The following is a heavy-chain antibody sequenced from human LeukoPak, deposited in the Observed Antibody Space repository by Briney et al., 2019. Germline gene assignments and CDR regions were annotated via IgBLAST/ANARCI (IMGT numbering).Heavy chain of an antibody. CDR2: ITAGGVST. Sequence: PGGSLRLSCVASGFIFSTYGMSWVRRAPEKGLEWVSTITAGGVSTYYADSVKGRFAISRDNSKNTLYLQMNSLRAEDTAIYYCVKGRYCGGTSCSYFDCWGQGTLVTFSS. V-gene: IGHV3-23*01. D-gene: IGHD2-2*01. CDR3: VKGRYCGGTSCSYFDC. J-gene: IGHJ4*02. CDR1: GFIFSTYG.